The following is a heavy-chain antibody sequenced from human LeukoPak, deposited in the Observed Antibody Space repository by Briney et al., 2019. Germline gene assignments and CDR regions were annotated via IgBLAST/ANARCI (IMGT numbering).Heavy chain of an antibody. CDR2: ITKKADVASP. Sequence: GGSLRLSCAASGFTFSDAYMHWVRQAPGMGLEWVYRITKKADVASPDYAAAVKGRFTISRDDSENTLFLQMNSLKTEDSAVYYCNTAVRRKIVITGKTYLSDYWGQGTLVTVSS. CDR1: GFTFSDAY. V-gene: IGHV3-15*01. D-gene: IGHD1-20*01. J-gene: IGHJ4*02. CDR3: NTAVRRKIVITGKTYLSDY.